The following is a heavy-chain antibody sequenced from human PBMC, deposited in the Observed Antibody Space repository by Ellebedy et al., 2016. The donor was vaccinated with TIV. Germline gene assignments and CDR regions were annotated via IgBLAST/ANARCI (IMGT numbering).Heavy chain of an antibody. CDR1: GFTFSSYS. J-gene: IGHJ6*02. CDR3: ASGCRWLRCHGMDV. CDR2: ISSSSSTI. D-gene: IGHD6-19*01. V-gene: IGHV3-48*04. Sequence: GGSLRLXXAASGFTFSSYSMNWVRQAPGKGLEWVSYISSSSSTIYYADSVKGRFTISRDNAKNSLYLQMNSLRAEDTAVYYCASGCRWLRCHGMDVWGQGTTVTVSS.